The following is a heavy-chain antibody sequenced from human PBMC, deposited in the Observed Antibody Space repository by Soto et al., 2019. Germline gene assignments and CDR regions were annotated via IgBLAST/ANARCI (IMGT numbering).Heavy chain of an antibody. V-gene: IGHV1-69*13. CDR2: IIPIFGTA. CDR1: GGPLISYA. D-gene: IGHD3-22*01. CDR3: ARAGGVYYYDSSGYRRNYYGMDV. Sequence: WXSVKVSFKASGGPLISYAITWGRQAPGQGLEWMGGIIPIFGTANYAQKFQGRVTITADESTSTAYMELSSLRSEDTAVYYCARAGGVYYYDSSGYRRNYYGMDVWGQGTTVTVSS. J-gene: IGHJ6*02.